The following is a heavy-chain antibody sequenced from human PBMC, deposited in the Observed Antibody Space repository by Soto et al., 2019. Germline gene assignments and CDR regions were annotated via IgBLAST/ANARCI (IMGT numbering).Heavy chain of an antibody. Sequence: GGSLRLSCSASGFTFNSYAMHWVRQAPGKGLEFVSAISSYGADRYYADSVKGRFAISRDNSKNTLYLQMSSLRAEDTALYYCVKEGYMRSDWYGQFDYWGQGALVTV. CDR2: ISSYGADR. D-gene: IGHD6-19*01. J-gene: IGHJ4*02. V-gene: IGHV3-64D*06. CDR3: VKEGYMRSDWYGQFDY. CDR1: GFTFNSYA.